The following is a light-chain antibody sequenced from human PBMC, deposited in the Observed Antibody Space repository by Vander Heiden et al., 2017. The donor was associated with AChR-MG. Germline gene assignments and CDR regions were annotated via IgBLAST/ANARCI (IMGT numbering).Light chain of an antibody. CDR2: AAS. Sequence: EIVLTQSPGTLSLSLGERATLSCRASQSLASTYLAWYQQKPGQAPRLLIYAASSRASGIPDRFSGRGSGTDFTLTISRLDPGDFAVYYCQHDDSSRTFGQRTKV. CDR3: QHDDSSRT. J-gene: IGKJ1*01. V-gene: IGKV3-20*01. CDR1: QSLASTY.